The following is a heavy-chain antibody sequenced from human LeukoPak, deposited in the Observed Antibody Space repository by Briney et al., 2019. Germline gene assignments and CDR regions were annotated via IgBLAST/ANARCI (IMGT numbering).Heavy chain of an antibody. CDR3: ARDEADYDFWRGLKPLDY. D-gene: IGHD3-3*01. J-gene: IGHJ4*02. CDR2: ISSSSSYI. CDR1: GFTFSSYS. V-gene: IGHV3-21*01. Sequence: GGSLRLSCAASGFTFSSYSMNWVRQAPGKGLEWVSSISSSSSYIYYADSVKGRFTISRDNAKNSLYLQMNSLRAEDTAVYYCARDEADYDFWRGLKPLDYWGQGTLVTVSS.